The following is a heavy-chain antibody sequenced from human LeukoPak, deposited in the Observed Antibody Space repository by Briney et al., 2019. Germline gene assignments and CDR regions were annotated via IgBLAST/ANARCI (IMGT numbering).Heavy chain of an antibody. J-gene: IGHJ4*02. CDR3: ARWQAVVGFDY. D-gene: IGHD6-19*01. CDR1: GFTFSSYS. V-gene: IGHV3-21*01. Sequence: GGSLRLSCAASGFTFSSYSMNWVRQAPGKGLEWVSSISSSSSYIYYADSVKGRFTISRDNAKNSLYLQMNSLRAKDTAVYYCARWQAVVGFDYWGQGTLVTVSS. CDR2: ISSSSSYI.